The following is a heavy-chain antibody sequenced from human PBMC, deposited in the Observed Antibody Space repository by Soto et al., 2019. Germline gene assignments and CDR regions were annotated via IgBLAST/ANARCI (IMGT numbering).Heavy chain of an antibody. V-gene: IGHV3-7*01. J-gene: IGHJ2*01. CDR3: ARVAPLRFLEWLSSYWYFDL. Sequence: EVQLVESGGGLVQPGGSLRLSCAASGFTFSSYWMSWVRQAPGKGLEWVANIKQDGSEKYYVDSVKGRFTISRDNAKNSLYLLMNSLRAEDTAVYYCARVAPLRFLEWLSSYWYFDLWGRGTLVTVSS. CDR2: IKQDGSEK. CDR1: GFTFSSYW. D-gene: IGHD3-3*01.